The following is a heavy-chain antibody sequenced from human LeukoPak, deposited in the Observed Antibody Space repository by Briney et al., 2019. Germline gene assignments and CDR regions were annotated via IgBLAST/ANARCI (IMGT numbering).Heavy chain of an antibody. J-gene: IGHJ4*02. CDR2: ISYDGSNK. CDR3: ARDRRFANHDY. Sequence: GGSLRLSCAASGFTFSSYAMHWVRQAPGKGLEWVAVISYDGSNKYYADSVKGRFTISRDNSKNTLYLQMNSLRAEDTAVYYCARDRRFANHDYWGQGTLVTVSS. V-gene: IGHV3-30-3*01. CDR1: GFTFSSYA. D-gene: IGHD3-16*01.